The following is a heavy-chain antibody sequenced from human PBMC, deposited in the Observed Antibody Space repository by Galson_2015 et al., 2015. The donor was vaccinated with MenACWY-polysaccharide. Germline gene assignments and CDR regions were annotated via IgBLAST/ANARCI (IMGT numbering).Heavy chain of an antibody. J-gene: IGHJ6*02. D-gene: IGHD6-13*01. CDR3: AKFKYSSSWSSTHGMDV. V-gene: IGHV3-23*01. Sequence: SLGLSCAASGITFSSNAITWVRQAPGKGLEWISGIGTGYGTYYAASVKGRFTISRDNSKSMVYLQMNSLRAEDTAIYYCAKFKYSSSWSSTHGMDVWGQGTTVTVSS. CDR1: GITFSSNA. CDR2: IGTGYGT.